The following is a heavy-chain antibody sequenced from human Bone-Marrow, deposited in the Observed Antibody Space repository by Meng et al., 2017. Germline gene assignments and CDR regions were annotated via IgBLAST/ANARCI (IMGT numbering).Heavy chain of an antibody. CDR2: ISGSGGST. J-gene: IGHJ5*02. V-gene: IGHV3-23*01. Sequence: GESLKISCAASGFTFSSYEINWVRQAPGKGLEWVSAISGSGGSTYYADSVKGRFTISRDNSKNSLYLQMNSLRAEDTAVYYCASWGWEFDPWGQGTLVTVSS. CDR3: ASWGWEFDP. CDR1: GFTFSSYE. D-gene: IGHD7-27*01.